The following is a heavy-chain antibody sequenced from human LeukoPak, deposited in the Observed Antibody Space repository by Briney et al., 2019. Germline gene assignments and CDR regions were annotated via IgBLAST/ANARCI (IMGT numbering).Heavy chain of an antibody. V-gene: IGHV3-53*01. J-gene: IGHJ4*02. Sequence: PGGSLRLSCAASGLTVSSNYMSWVRQAPGKGLEWVSLIYSSGSTYYADSVKGRFTISRDNSKNTLFLQMNSQTAEDTAMYYCARTFLSGDGYKVGYFDYWGQGTLVTVSS. CDR1: GLTVSSNY. D-gene: IGHD5-24*01. CDR3: ARTFLSGDGYKVGYFDY. CDR2: IYSSGST.